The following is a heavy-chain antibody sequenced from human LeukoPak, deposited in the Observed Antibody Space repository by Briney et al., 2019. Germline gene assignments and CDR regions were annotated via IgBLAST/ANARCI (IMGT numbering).Heavy chain of an antibody. V-gene: IGHV1-18*01. J-gene: IGHJ4*02. CDR2: ISAYNGDT. Sequence: ASVKVSCKASGYTLITYGINWVRQAPGQGLEWMGWISAYNGDTSYTQKLQGRVTMTTDTPTNTAYMELRSLRSDDTAMYYCARMKDGYLGRLDYWGQGTLVTVSS. CDR3: ARMKDGYLGRLDY. D-gene: IGHD5-18*01. CDR1: GYTLITYG.